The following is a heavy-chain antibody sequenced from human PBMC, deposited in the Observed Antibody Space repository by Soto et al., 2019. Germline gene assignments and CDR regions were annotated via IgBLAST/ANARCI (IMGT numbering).Heavy chain of an antibody. V-gene: IGHV3-48*02. D-gene: IGHD5-12*01. CDR1: GFTFSSYS. Sequence: GGSLRLSCAASGFTFSSYSMNWVRQAPGKGLEWVSYISSSSSTIYYADSVKGRFTISRDNAKNSLYLQMSSLRDEDTAVYYCAREGYPFDYWGQGTLVTVSS. CDR2: ISSSSSTI. CDR3: AREGYPFDY. J-gene: IGHJ4*02.